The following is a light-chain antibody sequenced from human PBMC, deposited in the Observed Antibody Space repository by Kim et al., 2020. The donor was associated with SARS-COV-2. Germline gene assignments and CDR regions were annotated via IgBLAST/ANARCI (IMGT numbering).Light chain of an antibody. V-gene: IGLV3-19*01. J-gene: IGLJ2*01. CDR2: GRN. CDR3: QSRDSGGKVV. Sequence: SSELTQDPVVSVALRQTVMITCQGDSLRSYYATWYQQKPRQAPVLVIYGRNNRPSGIPDRFSGSASGNTASLTISGTQAEDEADFYCQSRDSGGKVVFGGGTKLTVL. CDR1: SLRSYY.